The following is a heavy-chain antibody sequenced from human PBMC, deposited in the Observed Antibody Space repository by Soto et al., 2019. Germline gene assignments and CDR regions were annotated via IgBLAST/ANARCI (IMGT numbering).Heavy chain of an antibody. V-gene: IGHV1-69*08. Sequence: QDQLVQSGAEVKKPGSSVKVSCKASGGTFSSHTFSWVRQAPGQGLEWMGRIIPALGTATYAQKFQGRVTITADESATTVYMELNSLRSEDTAVYYCARPAFGDYWYFDLWCRGTRVTVSS. CDR1: GGTFSSHT. CDR3: ARPAFGDYWYFDL. J-gene: IGHJ2*01. CDR2: IIPALGTA. D-gene: IGHD4-17*01.